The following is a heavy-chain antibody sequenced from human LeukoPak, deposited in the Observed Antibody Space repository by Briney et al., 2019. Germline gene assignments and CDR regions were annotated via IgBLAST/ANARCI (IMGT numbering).Heavy chain of an antibody. CDR2: FDLNSGGT. D-gene: IGHD1-14*01. CDR3: ARGPDEFDY. Sequence: GASVKVSCKASGYTFTGYFIHWVRQAPGQGLEWMGWFDLNSGGTNYAQKFQGRVAITRDTSIATAYMELSRLRSDDTAVYYCARGPDEFDYWGQGTLVTVSS. V-gene: IGHV1-2*02. CDR1: GYTFTGYF. J-gene: IGHJ4*02.